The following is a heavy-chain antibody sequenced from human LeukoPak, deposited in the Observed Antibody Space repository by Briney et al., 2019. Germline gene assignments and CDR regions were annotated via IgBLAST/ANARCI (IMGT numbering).Heavy chain of an antibody. Sequence: GGSLRLSCAASGFTFSNYWMTWVRQAPGKGLEWVANIKVDESEKYYVDSVRGRFTISRDNAKNSLYLHMNSLRAEDTAVYYCTRAPGDLWSWYDYWGQGTLVTVSS. CDR2: IKVDESEK. V-gene: IGHV3-7*04. CDR3: TRAPGDLWSWYDY. J-gene: IGHJ4*02. D-gene: IGHD3-10*01. CDR1: GFTFSNYW.